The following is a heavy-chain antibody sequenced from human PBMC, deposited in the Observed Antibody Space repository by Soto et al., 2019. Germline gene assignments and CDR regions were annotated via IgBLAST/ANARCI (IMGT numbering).Heavy chain of an antibody. CDR3: VKERYAQLWLEDYGMDV. Sequence: GGSLRLSCAASGFAFSSHPMSWVRQAPERGLEWVSGISDGGDLTYNADSVKGRFTISRDNSKNTLYLQMSSLGPEDTAVYYCVKERYAQLWLEDYGMDVWGQGTTVTVSS. J-gene: IGHJ6*02. V-gene: IGHV3-23*01. CDR1: GFAFSSHP. CDR2: ISDGGDLT. D-gene: IGHD5-18*01.